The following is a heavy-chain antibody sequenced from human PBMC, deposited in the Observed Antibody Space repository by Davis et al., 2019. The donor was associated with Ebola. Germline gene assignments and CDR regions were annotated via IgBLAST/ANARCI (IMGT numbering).Heavy chain of an antibody. CDR2: ITSSSSTI. CDR3: AKGRVEMATVTVDAFDI. J-gene: IGHJ3*02. D-gene: IGHD5-24*01. CDR1: GFTFSSYS. V-gene: IGHV3-48*04. Sequence: GESLKISCAASGFTFSSYSMNWVRQAPGKGLEWVSYITSSSSTIYYADSVKGRFTISRDNANNSLYLQMNTLRAEDTALYYCAKGRVEMATVTVDAFDIWGQGTMVTVSS.